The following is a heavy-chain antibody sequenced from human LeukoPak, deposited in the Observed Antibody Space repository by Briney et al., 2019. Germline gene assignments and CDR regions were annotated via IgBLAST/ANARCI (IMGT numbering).Heavy chain of an antibody. CDR1: GFTFSNYW. CDR3: ARGQVPAGRGYNWFDP. D-gene: IGHD2-2*01. V-gene: IGHV3-7*01. J-gene: IGHJ5*02. Sequence: GGSLRLSCAASGFTFSNYWMSWVRQAPGKGLEWVANINQDGSEIYYVDSVKGRFTISRDNAKNSLYLQINSLRAEDTAVYYCARGQVPAGRGYNWFDPWGQGTLVTVSS. CDR2: INQDGSEI.